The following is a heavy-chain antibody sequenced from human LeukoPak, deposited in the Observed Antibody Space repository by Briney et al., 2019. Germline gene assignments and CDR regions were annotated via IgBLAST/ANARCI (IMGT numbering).Heavy chain of an antibody. CDR2: IISSSTYT. Sequence: GGSLRLSCAASGFTFSDYYMSWIRQAPGKGLEWVSYIISSSTYTNYADSVKGRFTISRDNAKNSLYLQMNSLRAEDTAVYYCARGDTYYYDSCGYGPFDYWGQGTLVTVSS. CDR1: GFTFSDYY. J-gene: IGHJ4*02. CDR3: ARGDTYYYDSCGYGPFDY. D-gene: IGHD3-22*01. V-gene: IGHV3-11*05.